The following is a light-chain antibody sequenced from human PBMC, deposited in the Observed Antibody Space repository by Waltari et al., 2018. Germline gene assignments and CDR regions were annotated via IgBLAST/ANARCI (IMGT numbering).Light chain of an antibody. V-gene: IGLV2-11*01. CDR1: SYDVGGFIS. CDR3: CSFAGTSWV. Sequence: QSALTQPRSVSGSTGPSVTLSCTGPSYDVGGFISVSWYHQYPGKAPKVMIYDVSKRPSGVTDRFSGSKSGNTASLTISGLQAEDEADYYCCSFAGTSWVFGGGTKVTVL. J-gene: IGLJ3*02. CDR2: DVS.